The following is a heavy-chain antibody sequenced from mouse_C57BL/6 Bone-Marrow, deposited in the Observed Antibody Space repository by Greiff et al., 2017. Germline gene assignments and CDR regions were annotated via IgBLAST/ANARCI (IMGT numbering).Heavy chain of an antibody. CDR3: ARRSSTMISAWFAY. D-gene: IGHD2-4*01. CDR1: GYTFTSYW. V-gene: IGHV1-50*01. J-gene: IGHJ3*01. CDR2: IEPSDSYN. Sequence: QVQLQQSGAELVKPGASVKLSCKASGYTFTSYWMQWAKQRPGQGLEWIGEIEPSDSYNNYNQKFKGKATLTVDTSSSTAYMQLSSLTSEDSAVYYCARRSSTMISAWFAYWGQGTLVTVAA.